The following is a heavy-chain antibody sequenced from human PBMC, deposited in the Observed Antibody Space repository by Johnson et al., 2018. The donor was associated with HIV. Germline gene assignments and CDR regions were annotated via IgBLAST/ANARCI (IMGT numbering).Heavy chain of an antibody. J-gene: IGHJ3*02. CDR1: GFTFDDYG. V-gene: IGHV3-20*04. CDR3: ARAGEYCTGGSCYNAFDI. CDR2: INWNGGTT. Sequence: VQLVESGGGVVRPGESLRLSCAASGFTFDDYGMSWVRQVPGKGLEWVSGINWNGGTTGYADSVKGRFTISRANAKNSLYLQINSLRAEDTALYYCARAGEYCTGGSCYNAFDIWGQGTMVIVSS. D-gene: IGHD2-15*01.